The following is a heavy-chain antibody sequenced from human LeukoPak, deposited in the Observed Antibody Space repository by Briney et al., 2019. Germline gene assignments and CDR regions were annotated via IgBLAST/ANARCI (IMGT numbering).Heavy chain of an antibody. Sequence: SETLSLNCTVSGVSINSSSYYWGWLRQPPGKGLEWIGSIYSSGSTYYNPYLKSLITISEDTTNNQFSLKLSSVTAADTAVYYCARPRLGYCSSTSCFNWFDPWGQGTLVTVSS. CDR2: IYSSGST. V-gene: IGHV4-39*01. D-gene: IGHD2-2*01. J-gene: IGHJ5*02. CDR3: ARPRLGYCSSTSCFNWFDP. CDR1: GVSINSSSYY.